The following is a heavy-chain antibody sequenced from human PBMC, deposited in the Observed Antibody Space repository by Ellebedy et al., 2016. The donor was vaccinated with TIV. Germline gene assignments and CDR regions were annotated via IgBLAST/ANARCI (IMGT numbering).Heavy chain of an antibody. Sequence: SETLSLTXTVSGGSISSGGYYWSWIRQHPGKGLEWIGYIYYSGSTYYNPSLKSRVTISVDTSKNQFSLKLSSVTAADTAVYYCARDRRQWLVGRNWFDPWGQGTLVTVSS. D-gene: IGHD6-19*01. CDR2: IYYSGST. J-gene: IGHJ5*02. CDR1: GGSISSGGYY. V-gene: IGHV4-31*03. CDR3: ARDRRQWLVGRNWFDP.